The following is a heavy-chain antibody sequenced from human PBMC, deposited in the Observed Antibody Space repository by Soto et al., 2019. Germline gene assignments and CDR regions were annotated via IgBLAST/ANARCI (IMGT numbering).Heavy chain of an antibody. D-gene: IGHD6-19*01. V-gene: IGHV3-9*01. Sequence: EVQLVDSGGGLVQPGRSLRLSCAASGFTFDDYAMHWVRQAPGKGLEWVSGISWNSGSIGYADSVKGRFTISRDNAKNSLYLQMNSLRAEDTALYYCAKGSRASVPMDYWGQGTLVTVSS. J-gene: IGHJ4*02. CDR3: AKGSRASVPMDY. CDR1: GFTFDDYA. CDR2: ISWNSGSI.